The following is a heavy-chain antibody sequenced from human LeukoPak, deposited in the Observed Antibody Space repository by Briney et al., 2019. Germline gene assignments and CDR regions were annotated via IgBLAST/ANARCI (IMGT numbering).Heavy chain of an antibody. D-gene: IGHD6-19*01. CDR1: GGSISSSSYY. CDR2: IYYSGST. CDR3: ARKWQWLVPFDY. V-gene: IGHV4-39*07. J-gene: IGHJ4*02. Sequence: PSETLSLTCTVSGGSISSSSYYWGWIRQPPGKGLEWIGSIYYSGSTYYNPSLKSRVTISVDTSKNQFSLKLSSVTAADTAVYYCARKWQWLVPFDYWGQGTLVTVSS.